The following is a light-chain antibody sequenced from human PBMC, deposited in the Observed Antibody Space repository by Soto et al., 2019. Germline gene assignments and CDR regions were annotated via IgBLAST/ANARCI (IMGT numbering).Light chain of an antibody. CDR2: DTT. CDR3: LPSYNGARLVV. Sequence: QAVVTQEPSLTVSPGGTVTLTCGSNTGAVTSGHYPYWFQQKPGQAPRTLIYDTTNRQSWTPVRFSGSLLGGKAALTLSGAQPEDEADYSCLPSYNGARLVVFGGGTKVTVL. J-gene: IGLJ2*01. V-gene: IGLV7-46*01. CDR1: TGAVTSGHY.